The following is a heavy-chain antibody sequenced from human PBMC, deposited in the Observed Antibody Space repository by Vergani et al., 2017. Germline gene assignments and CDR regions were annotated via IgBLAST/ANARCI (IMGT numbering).Heavy chain of an antibody. CDR2: IYYSGST. CDR1: GGSISSSNW. D-gene: IGHD5-18*01. CDR3: ARVIQLWLGDWFDP. J-gene: IGHJ5*02. Sequence: QVQLQESGPGLVKPPGTLCLTCAVSGGSISSSNWWSWVRQPPGKGLEWIGEIYYSGSTNYNPSLKSRVTISIDKSKNQFSLKLSSVTAADTAVYYCARVIQLWLGDWFDPWGQGTLVTVSS. V-gene: IGHV4-4*03.